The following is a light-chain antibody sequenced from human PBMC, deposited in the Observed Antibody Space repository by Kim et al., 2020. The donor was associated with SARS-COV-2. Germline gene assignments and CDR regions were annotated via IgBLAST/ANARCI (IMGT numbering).Light chain of an antibody. J-gene: IGKJ1*01. CDR1: QSISVW. Sequence: DIQMTQSPSTLSASVGDRVTITCRASQSISVWLAWYQQKPGKAPSLLIYDASILESGVPSRFSGSGSGTEFTLTISGLQPDDFATYYCQEYKSNLWTFGQGIKVDI. V-gene: IGKV1-5*01. CDR2: DAS. CDR3: QEYKSNLWT.